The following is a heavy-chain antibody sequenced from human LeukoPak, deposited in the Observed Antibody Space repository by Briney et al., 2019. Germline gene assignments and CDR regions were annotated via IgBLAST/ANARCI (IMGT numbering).Heavy chain of an antibody. J-gene: IGHJ4*02. V-gene: IGHV4-39*01. CDR3: ARLVRDGYDYYFDY. CDR1: GGSISSSSYY. D-gene: IGHD5-24*01. CDR2: IYYSGST. Sequence: PSETRSLTCTVSGGSISSSSYYWGWIRQPPGKGLEWIGSIYYSGSTYYNPSLKSRVTISVDTSKNQFSLKLSSVTAADTAVYYCARLVRDGYDYYFDYWGQGTLVTVSS.